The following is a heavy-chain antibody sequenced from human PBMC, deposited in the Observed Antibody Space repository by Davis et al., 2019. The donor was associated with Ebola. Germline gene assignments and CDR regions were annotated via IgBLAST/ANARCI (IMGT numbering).Heavy chain of an antibody. V-gene: IGHV1-46*01. CDR1: GYTFTSYY. CDR3: AAVERGEVIAGGY. Sequence: ASVKVSCKASGYTFTSYYMHWVRQAPGQGLEWMGGIIPIFGTANYAQKFQERVTITRDMSTSTAYMELSSLRSEDTALYYCAAVERGEVIAGGYWGQGTLVTVSS. CDR2: IIPIFGTA. J-gene: IGHJ4*02. D-gene: IGHD3-22*01.